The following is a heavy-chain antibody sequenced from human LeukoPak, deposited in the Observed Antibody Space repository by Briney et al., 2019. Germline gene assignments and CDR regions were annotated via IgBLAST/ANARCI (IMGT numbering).Heavy chain of an antibody. V-gene: IGHV4-39*01. J-gene: IGHJ6*03. CDR1: GGSISSSSYC. D-gene: IGHD2-2*01. Sequence: SETLSLTCTVSGGSISSSSYCWGWIRQPPGKGLEWIGSIYYSGSTYYNPSLKSRVTISVDTSKNQFSLKLSSVTAADTAVYYCARHIGYCSSTSCPYYYYYYMDVWGKGTTVTVSS. CDR2: IYYSGST. CDR3: ARHIGYCSSTSCPYYYYYYMDV.